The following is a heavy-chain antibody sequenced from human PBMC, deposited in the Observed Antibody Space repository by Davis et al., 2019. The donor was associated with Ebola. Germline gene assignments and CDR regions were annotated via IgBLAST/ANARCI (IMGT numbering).Heavy chain of an antibody. CDR3: ARGRGVVPAALSLVYYYGMDV. CDR1: GYTFTGYY. Sequence: GGSLRLSCAASGYTFTGYYMHWVRQAPGQGLEWMGWINPNSGGTNYAQKFQGWVTMTRDTSISTAYMELSRLRSDDTAVYYCARGRGVVPAALSLVYYYGMDVWGQGTTVTVSS. D-gene: IGHD2-2*01. CDR2: INPNSGGT. J-gene: IGHJ6*02. V-gene: IGHV1-2*04.